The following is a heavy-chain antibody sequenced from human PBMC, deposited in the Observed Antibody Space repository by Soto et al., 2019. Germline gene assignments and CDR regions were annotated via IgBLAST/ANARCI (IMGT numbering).Heavy chain of an antibody. CDR2: IYHSGST. V-gene: IGHV4-4*02. CDR3: ARDRRRAAADDNRTPSDY. CDR1: SGSISSSNW. J-gene: IGHJ4*02. D-gene: IGHD6-13*01. Sequence: SETLSLTCAVSSGSISSSNWWSWVRQPPGKGLEWIGEIYHSGSTNYNPSLKSRVTISVDKSKNQFSLKLSSVTAADTAVYYCARDRRRAAADDNRTPSDYWGQGTLVTVSS.